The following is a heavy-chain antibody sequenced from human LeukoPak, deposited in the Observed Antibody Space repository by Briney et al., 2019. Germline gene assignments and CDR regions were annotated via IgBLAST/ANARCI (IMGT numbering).Heavy chain of an antibody. V-gene: IGHV3-49*04. J-gene: IGHJ4*02. Sequence: GGSLRLSCTASGFTFGDYAMSWVRQAPGKGLEWVGFIRSKAYGGTTEYAASVKGRFTISRDDSKSIAYLQMNSLKTEDTAVYYCTRYITGTGDYWGQGTLVTVS. CDR2: IRSKAYGGTT. D-gene: IGHD1-7*01. CDR3: TRYITGTGDY. CDR1: GFTFGDYA.